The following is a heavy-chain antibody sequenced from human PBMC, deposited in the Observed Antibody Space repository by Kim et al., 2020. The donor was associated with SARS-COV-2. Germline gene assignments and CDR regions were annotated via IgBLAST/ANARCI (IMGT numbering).Heavy chain of an antibody. CDR3: ARVWRGSKYSISGGLDV. V-gene: IGHV5-51*01. J-gene: IGHJ6*02. D-gene: IGHD6-6*01. Sequence: GESLKISCEGSGYNFANYWIGWVRRMPGKGLEWMGMIYPADSDIRYSPSFQGQVTISVDTSITTAYLQWRSLKASVTAMYYCARVWRGSKYSISGGLDVWGQGTTVSVSS. CDR1: GYNFANYW. CDR2: IYPADSDI.